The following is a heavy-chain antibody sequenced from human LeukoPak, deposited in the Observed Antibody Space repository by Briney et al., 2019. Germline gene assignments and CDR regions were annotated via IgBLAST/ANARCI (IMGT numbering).Heavy chain of an antibody. D-gene: IGHD2-21*01. CDR2: ISGYNGNT. Sequence: ASVRVSCKTSGYTFSTYGINWVRRAPGQGLEWMGWISGYNGNTNYAQKFRGRVTMTTDTSTSTAYMELRSLKSDDTAVYYCARVPPIPPVTDFDYWGQGTLVIVSS. CDR3: ARVPPIPPVTDFDY. CDR1: GYTFSTYG. J-gene: IGHJ4*02. V-gene: IGHV1-18*01.